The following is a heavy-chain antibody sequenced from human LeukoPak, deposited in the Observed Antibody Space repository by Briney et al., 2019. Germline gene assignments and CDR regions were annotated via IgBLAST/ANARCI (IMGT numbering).Heavy chain of an antibody. CDR2: ISSSSSTI. V-gene: IGHV3-48*02. CDR3: ARVPLRDSIVVVPAANP. D-gene: IGHD2-2*01. Sequence: PGGSLRLSCAASGXTFSSYSMSWVRQAPGKGLEWVSYISSSSSTIYYADSVKGRFTISRDNAKNSLYLQMNSLRDEDTAVYYCARVPLRDSIVVVPAANPWGQGTLVTVSS. CDR1: GXTFSSYS. J-gene: IGHJ5*02.